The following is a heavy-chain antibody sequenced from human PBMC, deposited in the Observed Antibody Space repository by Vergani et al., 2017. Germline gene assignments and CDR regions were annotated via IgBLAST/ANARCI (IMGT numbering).Heavy chain of an antibody. CDR1: GCSISSGSYY. Sequence: QVQLQESGPGLVKPSQTLSLTCTVSGCSISSGSYYWCWIRQPAGKGLEWIGRINTSGCTNSNPSLKSRVTMSVDTSKNQFSLKLSAVTAADTAVYYCARVSVVVVPASSYYYYYMDVWGKGTTVTVSS. J-gene: IGHJ6*03. V-gene: IGHV4-61*02. CDR3: ARVSVVVVPASSYYYYYMDV. CDR2: INTSGCT. D-gene: IGHD2-2*01.